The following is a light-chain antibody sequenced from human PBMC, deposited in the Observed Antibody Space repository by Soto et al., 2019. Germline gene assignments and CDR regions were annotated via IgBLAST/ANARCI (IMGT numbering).Light chain of an antibody. V-gene: IGKV3-15*01. CDR2: GAS. CDR1: QSVSSN. Sequence: EIVLTQSPGTLSLSPGERATLSCRTSQSVSSNLAWYQQKPGQAPRLLIYGASTRATGIPARFSGSGSGTEFILTISSLQSEDFAVYYCQQYSKWPLTFGGGTKVDIK. J-gene: IGKJ4*01. CDR3: QQYSKWPLT.